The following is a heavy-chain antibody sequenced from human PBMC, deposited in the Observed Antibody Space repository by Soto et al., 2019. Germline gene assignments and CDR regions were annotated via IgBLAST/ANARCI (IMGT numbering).Heavy chain of an antibody. Sequence: QVQLQESGPGRVKASETLSLTCTVSGGSMSNYYWSWIRQPPGKGLEWIGYIYYIGSTNYNPSLKSRVTMSVDTSRNQLSLNLTSVTAADTAVYYCARGDSPALGAPWARVNWFDPWGQGTLVTVSS. J-gene: IGHJ5*02. CDR1: GGSMSNYY. D-gene: IGHD1-26*01. CDR2: IYYIGST. CDR3: ARGDSPALGAPWARVNWFDP. V-gene: IGHV4-59*01.